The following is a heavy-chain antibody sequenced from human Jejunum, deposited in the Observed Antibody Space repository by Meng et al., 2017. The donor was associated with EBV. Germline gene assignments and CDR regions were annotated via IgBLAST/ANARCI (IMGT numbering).Heavy chain of an antibody. V-gene: IGHV3-23*01. CDR1: GFTFSRYA. Sequence: EVHLLGAGGGLVQPGGSLRLSCAASGFTFSRYAMNWVRQAPGKGLEWVSSISGSDSSTYYGDSVKGRFTISRDNSKNTLYLQMNSLRAEDAAVYYCVKDDLGSYDYWGQGTLVTVSS. CDR2: ISGSDSST. D-gene: IGHD5-18*01. J-gene: IGHJ4*02. CDR3: VKDDLGSYDY.